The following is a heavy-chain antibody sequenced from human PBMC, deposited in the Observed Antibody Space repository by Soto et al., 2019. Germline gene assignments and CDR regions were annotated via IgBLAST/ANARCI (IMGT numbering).Heavy chain of an antibody. Sequence: DSVKVSCKPSAYNVNSYVISWVLQAPGQGLEWMGWISAYNGDTNYAQNLQGRVTMTTDTSTSTAYMELRSLRSDDTAVYYCARDQVGARNFDIWGQGTMVTVS. CDR1: AYNVNSYV. CDR3: ARDQVGARNFDI. V-gene: IGHV1-18*04. J-gene: IGHJ3*02. D-gene: IGHD1-26*01. CDR2: ISAYNGDT.